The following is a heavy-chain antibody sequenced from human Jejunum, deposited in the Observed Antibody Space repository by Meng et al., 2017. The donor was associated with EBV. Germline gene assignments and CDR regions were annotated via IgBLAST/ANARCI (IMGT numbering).Heavy chain of an antibody. CDR1: GFTFSNAW. J-gene: IGHJ4*02. CDR2: IKRKIDGEAT. V-gene: IGHV3-15*01. CDR3: FDHAY. Sequence: EVQLVESGGGWVTPGGSLRLSCVASGFTFSNAWMSWVRQAPGKGLEWVGRIKRKIDGEATDYAAPVKGRFTISRDDSKNTVYLQMNSLKTEDTAVYYCFDHAYWGQGTLVTVSS.